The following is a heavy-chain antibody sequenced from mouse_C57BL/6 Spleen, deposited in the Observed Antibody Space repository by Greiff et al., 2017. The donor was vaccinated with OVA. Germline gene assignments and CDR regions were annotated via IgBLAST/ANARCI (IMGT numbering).Heavy chain of an antibody. Sequence: EVMLVESGGGLVKPGGSLKLSCAASGFTFSDYGMHWVRQAPEKGLEWVAYISSGSSTIYYADTLKGRFTISRDNAKNTLFLQMTSLRSEDTAMYYCASDNGGSSYWDFCVWGTGITVT. V-gene: IGHV5-17*01. CDR1: GFTFSDYG. CDR2: ISSGSSTI. CDR3: ASDNGGSSYWDFCV. J-gene: IGHJ1*03. D-gene: IGHD1-1*01.